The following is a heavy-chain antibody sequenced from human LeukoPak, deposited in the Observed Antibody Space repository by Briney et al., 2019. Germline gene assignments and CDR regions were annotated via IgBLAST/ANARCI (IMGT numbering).Heavy chain of an antibody. D-gene: IGHD6-19*01. CDR2: INHRGST. Sequence: PSETLSLTCDVYGGSFSGYYWSWIRQPPGKGLEWIGEINHRGSTNYNPSLKSRVTISVDTSKNQFSLKLTSVTAADAAVYYCARDGIVVATDYWGQGTLVTVSS. CDR3: ARDGIVVATDY. J-gene: IGHJ4*02. V-gene: IGHV4-34*01. CDR1: GGSFSGYY.